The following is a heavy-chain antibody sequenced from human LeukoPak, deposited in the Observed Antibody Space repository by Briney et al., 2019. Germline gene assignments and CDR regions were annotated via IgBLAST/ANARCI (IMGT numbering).Heavy chain of an antibody. CDR3: ARVNGGSSYGMDV. CDR1: GGSFSGYY. D-gene: IGHD2-15*01. V-gene: IGHV4-34*01. Sequence: SETLSLTCAVYGGSFSGYYWSWIRQPPGKGLEWIGEIYHSGSTNYNPSLKSRVTISVDKSKNQFSLKLSSVTAADTAVYYCARVNGGSSYGMDVWGQGTTVTVSS. CDR2: IYHSGST. J-gene: IGHJ6*02.